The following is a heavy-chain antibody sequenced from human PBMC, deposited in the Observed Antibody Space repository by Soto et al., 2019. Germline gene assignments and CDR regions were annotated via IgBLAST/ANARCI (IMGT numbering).Heavy chain of an antibody. V-gene: IGHV3-74*01. CDR1: GFNLGSYW. J-gene: IGHJ4*02. CDR2: INDYGTTI. D-gene: IGHD1-1*01. Sequence: EVQLVESGGGLVQPGGSLRPSCAASGFNLGSYWMHWVRQAPGKGLVWVSRINDYGTTINYAESVEGRFTISRDDAKSEVYLQMNNLRSEDTAVYYCARGGLEPFDYWGQGALVIVSS. CDR3: ARGGLEPFDY.